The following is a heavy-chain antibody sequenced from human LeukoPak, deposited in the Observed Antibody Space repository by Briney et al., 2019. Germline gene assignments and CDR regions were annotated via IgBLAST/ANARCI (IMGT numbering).Heavy chain of an antibody. Sequence: GGSLRLSCAASGFTFSRYSMNWVRQAPGKGLEWVSYISRSGSTIYYADSVKGRFTISRDNAKNSLYLQMNSLRDEDTAVYYCARDTEHLYFVFDYWGQGTLATVSS. CDR3: ARDTEHLYFVFDY. CDR1: GFTFSRYS. CDR2: ISRSGSTI. D-gene: IGHD2-2*02. J-gene: IGHJ4*02. V-gene: IGHV3-48*02.